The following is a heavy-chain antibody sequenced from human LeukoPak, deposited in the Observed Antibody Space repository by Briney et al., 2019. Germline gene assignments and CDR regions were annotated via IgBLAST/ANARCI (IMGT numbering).Heavy chain of an antibody. J-gene: IGHJ4*02. CDR2: MSSDSTYI. CDR3: ARDDDSGWPLDY. D-gene: IGHD6-19*01. Sequence: GGSLRLSCAASGFTFSTYSMNWVRQAPGKGLEWVSSMSSDSTYIYHADSVKGRFTISRDNAKNSLYLQMNSLRAEGTAVYYCARDDDSGWPLDYWGQGTLVTVSS. CDR1: GFTFSTYS. V-gene: IGHV3-21*01.